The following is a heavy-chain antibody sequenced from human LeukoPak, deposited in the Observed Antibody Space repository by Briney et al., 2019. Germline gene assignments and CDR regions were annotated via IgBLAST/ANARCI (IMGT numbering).Heavy chain of an antibody. CDR3: AATPGGSYLEF. D-gene: IGHD1-26*01. CDR1: GGSITTTNW. CDR2: IYYSGST. Sequence: SETLSLTCAVSGGSITTTNWWSWVRQPPGKGLEWIGYIYYSGSTNYNRTLKSRVSISVDTSKNQFSLKLSSVTAADTAVYYCAATPGGSYLEFWGQGTLVTVSS. V-gene: IGHV4-4*02. J-gene: IGHJ4*02.